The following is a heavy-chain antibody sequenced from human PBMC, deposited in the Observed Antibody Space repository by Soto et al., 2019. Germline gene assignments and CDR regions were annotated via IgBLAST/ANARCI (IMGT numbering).Heavy chain of an antibody. CDR3: ARFQSSVAGTLADY. J-gene: IGHJ4*02. CDR1: GYTFTDNY. Sequence: ASVXVSCXXSGYTFTDNYMHWVRQAPGQGLEWMGWINPNSGGTNYAQSFQGRVTMTRDTSISTAYMEVRRLRSDDTAVYYCARFQSSVAGTLADYWGQGTLVTVSS. CDR2: INPNSGGT. D-gene: IGHD6-19*01. V-gene: IGHV1-2*02.